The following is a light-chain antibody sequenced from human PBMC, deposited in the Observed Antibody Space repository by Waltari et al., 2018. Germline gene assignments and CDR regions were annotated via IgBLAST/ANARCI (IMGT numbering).Light chain of an antibody. V-gene: IGKV3-20*01. J-gene: IGKJ3*01. CDR2: GAS. CDR1: QSVSSSY. Sequence: EIVLTQSPGTLSLSPGERATLSCRASQSVSSSYLAWYQQKPGQAPRLLIYGASSRATGIPDRFSCSGSGTDFTLTISRLEPEDFAVYYCQQYGSSLLFTFGPGTKVDIK. CDR3: QQYGSSLLFT.